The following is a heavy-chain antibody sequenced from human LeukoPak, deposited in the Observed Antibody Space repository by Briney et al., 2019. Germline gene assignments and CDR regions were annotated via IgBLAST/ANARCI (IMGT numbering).Heavy chain of an antibody. J-gene: IGHJ4*02. V-gene: IGHV3-30*18. Sequence: GGSLRLSCAASGFTFSAYGIHWVRQAPGKGLEWVAVISYDGSNKYYADSVKGRFTISRDNSKNTLYLQMNSLRAEDTAIYYCAKDRGSFTYYFDYWGQGTLVTVSS. CDR2: ISYDGSNK. D-gene: IGHD1-26*01. CDR1: GFTFSAYG. CDR3: AKDRGSFTYYFDY.